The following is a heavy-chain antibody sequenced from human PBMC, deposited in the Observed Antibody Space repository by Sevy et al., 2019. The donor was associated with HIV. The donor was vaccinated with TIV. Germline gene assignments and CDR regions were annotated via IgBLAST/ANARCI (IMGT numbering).Heavy chain of an antibody. CDR3: AKNRPPGGSYFSRHGMDV. Sequence: GGSLRLSCAASGFSFSTYDMHWVRQAPGKGLEWVAIISHDGSYRYYADSVRGRFSMSRDNSNNIMYLQMNGLSIEDTDLNYCAKNRPPGGSYFSRHGMDVWGRGTTVTVSS. CDR2: ISHDGSYR. D-gene: IGHD3-16*01. CDR1: GFSFSTYD. J-gene: IGHJ6*02. V-gene: IGHV3-30*18.